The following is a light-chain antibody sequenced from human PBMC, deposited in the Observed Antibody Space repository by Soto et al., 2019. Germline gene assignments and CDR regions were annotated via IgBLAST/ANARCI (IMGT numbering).Light chain of an antibody. CDR2: EVS. Sequence: QSALAQPASVSGSPGQSITISCTGTNSDVGGYLYVSWYQQHPGKAPKLLIFEVSNRPSGVSNRFSGSKSGNTASLTISGLQAEDEADYYCSSYTSSSTYVFGTGTKLTVL. CDR1: NSDVGGYLY. J-gene: IGLJ1*01. CDR3: SSYTSSSTYV. V-gene: IGLV2-14*01.